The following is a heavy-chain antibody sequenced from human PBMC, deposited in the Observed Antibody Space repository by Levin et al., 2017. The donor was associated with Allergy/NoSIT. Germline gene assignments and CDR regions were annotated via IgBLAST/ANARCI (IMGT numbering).Heavy chain of an antibody. CDR2: INPNSGGT. CDR3: ARSHYDFWLGAYYYYGMDG. D-gene: IGHD3-3*01. J-gene: IGHJ6*02. CDR1: GYTFTGYY. Sequence: ASVKVSCKASGYTFTGYYMHWVRQAPGQGLEWMGWINPNSGGTNYAQKFQGRVTMTRDTSISTAYMELSRLRSDDTAVYYCARSHYDFWLGAYYYYGMDGWGQGTTVTVSS. V-gene: IGHV1-2*02.